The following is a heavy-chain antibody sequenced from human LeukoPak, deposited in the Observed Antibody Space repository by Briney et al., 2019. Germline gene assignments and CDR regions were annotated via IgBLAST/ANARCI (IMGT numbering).Heavy chain of an antibody. CDR3: ARGLQEMATFKGFNY. Sequence: KPSETLSLTCTVSGGSISSSNYYWSWIRQSAGRGLEWLGRIYPTGTPNYNPSLKNRITIAIDTSKNQFSLTLTSVTAADTAVYYCARGLQEMATFKGFNYWGQGTRVSVSS. J-gene: IGHJ4*02. CDR2: IYPTGTP. D-gene: IGHD5-24*01. V-gene: IGHV4-61*02. CDR1: GGSISSSNYY.